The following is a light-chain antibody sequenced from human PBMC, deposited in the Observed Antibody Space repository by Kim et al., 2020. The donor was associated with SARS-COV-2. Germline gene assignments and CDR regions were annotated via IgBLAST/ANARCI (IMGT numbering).Light chain of an antibody. J-gene: IGLJ2*01. CDR3: QSYDSSLSGVV. Sequence: QMVTIPCTGSSSNIGAGYDVHWYQQIPGTAPKLLIYGNSNRPSGVPDRFSGSKSGTSASLAITGLQAEDEADYYCQSYDSSLSGVVFGGGTQLTVL. V-gene: IGLV1-40*01. CDR1: SSNIGAGYD. CDR2: GNS.